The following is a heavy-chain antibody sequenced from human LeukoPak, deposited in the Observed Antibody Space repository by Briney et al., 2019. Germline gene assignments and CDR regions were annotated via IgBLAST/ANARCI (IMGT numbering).Heavy chain of an antibody. V-gene: IGHV3-23*01. Sequence: PGGTLTLSCAGSGFTFSAYGISWVRQAPGKGLEWVSTIHPTGANKHYADSVNGRFTISRDNSKNTVYVQMSSLRAEDTAVYYCARAKPKNMVRGLIMRRESRYYFDYWGQGTLVTVSS. D-gene: IGHD3-10*01. CDR2: IHPTGANK. CDR1: GFTFSAYG. CDR3: ARAKPKNMVRGLIMRRESRYYFDY. J-gene: IGHJ4*02.